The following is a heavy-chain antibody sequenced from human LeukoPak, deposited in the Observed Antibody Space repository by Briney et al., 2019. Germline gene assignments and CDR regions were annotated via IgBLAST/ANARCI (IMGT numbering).Heavy chain of an antibody. J-gene: IGHJ4*02. CDR2: ISYDGSNK. CDR3: AKDSYSKGDY. CDR1: GFTFSSYA. D-gene: IGHD6-13*01. V-gene: IGHV3-30-3*01. Sequence: GRSLRLSCAASGFTFSSYAMHWVRQAPGKGLEWVAVISYDGSNKYYADSVKGRFTISRDNSKNTLYLQMNSLRAEDTAVYYCAKDSYSKGDYWGQGVLVTVSS.